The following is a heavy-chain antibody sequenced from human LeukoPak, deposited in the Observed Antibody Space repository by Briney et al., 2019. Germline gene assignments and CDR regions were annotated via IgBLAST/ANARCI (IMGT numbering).Heavy chain of an antibody. CDR2: ISSSGSTI. CDR1: GFTFSDYY. D-gene: IGHD6-19*01. V-gene: IGHV3-11*01. Sequence: PGGSLRLSCAASGFTFSDYYMSWIRQAPGKGLEWVSYISSSGSTIYYADSVKGRFTISRDNAKNSLYLQMNSLRAEDTAVYYCARGAQVFRYSSGWYGRYYYYYYMDVWGKGTTVTISS. CDR3: ARGAQVFRYSSGWYGRYYYYYYMDV. J-gene: IGHJ6*03.